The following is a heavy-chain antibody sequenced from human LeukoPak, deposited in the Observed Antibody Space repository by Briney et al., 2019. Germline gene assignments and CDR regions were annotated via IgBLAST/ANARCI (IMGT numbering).Heavy chain of an antibody. CDR2: IYPGDSDT. V-gene: IGHV5-51*01. CDR3: ARPGRGYSDAFDI. Sequence: GESLKISCKGSGYSFTNYWIGWVRPMPGKGLEWMGIIYPGDSDTRYSPSFQGQVTISADKSISTAYLQWSSLKASDTAMYYCARPGRGYSDAFDIWGQGTMVTVSS. J-gene: IGHJ3*02. CDR1: GYSFTNYW. D-gene: IGHD3-22*01.